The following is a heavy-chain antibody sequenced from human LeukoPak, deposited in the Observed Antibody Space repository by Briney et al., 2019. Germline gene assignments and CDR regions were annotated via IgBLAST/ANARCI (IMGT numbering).Heavy chain of an antibody. D-gene: IGHD3-9*01. Sequence: GSLGLSFAASGFTFDDYGMSWVRQAPGKGLEWVSGINWNGGSTGYADSVKGRFTISRDNAKNSLYLQMNSLRAEDTALYYCARARSTGYYVADYWGQGTLVTVSS. V-gene: IGHV3-20*03. CDR3: ARARSTGYYVADY. CDR2: INWNGGST. J-gene: IGHJ4*02. CDR1: GFTFDDYG.